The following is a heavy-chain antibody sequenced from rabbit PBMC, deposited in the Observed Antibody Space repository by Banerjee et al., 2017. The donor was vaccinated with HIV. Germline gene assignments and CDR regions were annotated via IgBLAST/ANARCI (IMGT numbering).Heavy chain of an antibody. D-gene: IGHD4-2*01. J-gene: IGHJ4*01. CDR1: GFSFSSYYY. CDR2: IYSGSSDYT. CDR3: ARAYAGSSADYHYFTL. Sequence: QSLEESGGDLVKPGASLTLTCTASGFSFSSYYYMCWVRQAPGKGLEWIACIYSGSSDYTYYASWAKGRFTISKTSSTTVTLQMTSLTAADTATYFCARAYAGSSADYHYFTLWGQGTLVTVS. V-gene: IGHV1S40*01.